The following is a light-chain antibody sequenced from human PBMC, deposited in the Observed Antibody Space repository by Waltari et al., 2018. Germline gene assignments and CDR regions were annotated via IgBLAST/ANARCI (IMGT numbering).Light chain of an antibody. Sequence: DIQMTQSPSTLSASVGDRVTITCRASQSISSWLAWYQQKPGNAPNLLIYKASSLESGVPSRFRGGGSGTEFTLTISSLQPDDFATYYCQQYNSYLYTFGQGTKLEIK. CDR2: KAS. CDR1: QSISSW. CDR3: QQYNSYLYT. V-gene: IGKV1-5*03. J-gene: IGKJ2*01.